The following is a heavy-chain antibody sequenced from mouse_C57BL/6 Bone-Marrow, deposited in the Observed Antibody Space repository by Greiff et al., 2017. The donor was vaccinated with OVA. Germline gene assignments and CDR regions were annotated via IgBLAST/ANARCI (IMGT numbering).Heavy chain of an antibody. CDR2: ISNGGGST. CDR3: ARGLTGDY. Sequence: EVHLVESGGGLVQPGGSLKLSCAASGFTFSDYYMYWVRQTPEKRLEWVAYISNGGGSTYYPDTVKGRFTISRDNAKNTLYLQMSRLKSEDTAMYYCARGLTGDYWGQGTSVTVSS. CDR1: GFTFSDYY. D-gene: IGHD1-1*01. J-gene: IGHJ4*01. V-gene: IGHV5-12*01.